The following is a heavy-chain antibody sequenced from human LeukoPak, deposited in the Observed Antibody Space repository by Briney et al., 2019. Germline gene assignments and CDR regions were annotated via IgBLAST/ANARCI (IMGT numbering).Heavy chain of an antibody. CDR1: GFTFSSYA. J-gene: IGHJ4*02. D-gene: IGHD3-9*01. CDR2: ISSSSSYI. V-gene: IGHV3-21*01. CDR3: ARTDRYFDWRNPDY. Sequence: PGGSLRLSCAVSGFTFSSYAMNWVRQAPGKGLEWVSSISSSSSYIYYADSVKGRFTISRDNTNNSLYLQMNSLRAEDTAVYYCARTDRYFDWRNPDYWGQGTLVTVSS.